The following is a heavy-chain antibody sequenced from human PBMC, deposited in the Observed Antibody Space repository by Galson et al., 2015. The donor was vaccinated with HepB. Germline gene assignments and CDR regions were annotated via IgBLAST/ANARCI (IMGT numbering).Heavy chain of an antibody. Sequence: ETLSLTCAVSGGSISSSNWWSWVRQPPGKGLEWIGEIYHSGSTNYNPSLKSRVTISVDKSKNQFSLKLSSVTAADTAVYYCARVGIVERRKGDYYYYYYMDVWGKGTTVTVSS. CDR3: ARVGIVERRKGDYYYYYYMDV. V-gene: IGHV4-4*02. D-gene: IGHD1-26*01. CDR1: GGSISSSNW. J-gene: IGHJ6*03. CDR2: IYHSGST.